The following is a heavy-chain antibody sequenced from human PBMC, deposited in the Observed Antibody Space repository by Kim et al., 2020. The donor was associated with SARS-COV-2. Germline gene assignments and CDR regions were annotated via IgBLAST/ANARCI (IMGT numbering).Heavy chain of an antibody. J-gene: IGHJ4*02. CDR3: AKEASGAYIDY. CDR2: IWYDGSNK. V-gene: IGHV3-33*06. CDR1: GFTFSSYG. D-gene: IGHD3-16*01. Sequence: GGSLRLSCAASGFTFSSYGMHWVRQAPGKGLEWVAAIWYDGSNKYYADSVKGRFTISRDNSKNTLYLQMNSLRAEDTAVYYCAKEASGAYIDYWGQGTLVSVST.